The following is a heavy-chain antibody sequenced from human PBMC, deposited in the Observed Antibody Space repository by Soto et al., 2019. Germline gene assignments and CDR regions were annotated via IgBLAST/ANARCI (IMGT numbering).Heavy chain of an antibody. CDR1: GYTFTSYA. J-gene: IGHJ3*02. V-gene: IGHV1-3*01. CDR3: ARESTRFLEWSLNAFDI. CDR2: INAGNGNT. D-gene: IGHD3-3*01. Sequence: QVPLVQSGAEVKKPGASVKVSCKASGYTFTSYAMHWVRQAPGQRLEWLGWINAGNGNTKYSQKFQGRVTMTRDTSASTAYMELSSLRSEDTAVYYCARESTRFLEWSLNAFDIWGEGTMVAVSS.